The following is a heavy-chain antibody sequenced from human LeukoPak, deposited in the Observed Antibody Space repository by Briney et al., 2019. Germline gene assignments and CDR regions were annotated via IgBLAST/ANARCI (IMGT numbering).Heavy chain of an antibody. CDR1: GGSISSGVYC. V-gene: IGHV4-31*03. J-gene: IGHJ6*02. CDR2: ICSSGSA. Sequence: SETLSLTCTVSGGSISSGVYCWSWICQRPGEGLQWIGYICSSGSAYYNASLKSRVSMSTDTSNNQFSLKLNSVTAADTAVYYCARDGGGSLHGMDVWGQGTTVTVSS. D-gene: IGHD2-15*01. CDR3: ARDGGGSLHGMDV.